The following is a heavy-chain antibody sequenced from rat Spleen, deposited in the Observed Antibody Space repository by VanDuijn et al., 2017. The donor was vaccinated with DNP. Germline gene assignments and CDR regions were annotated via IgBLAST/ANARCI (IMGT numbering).Heavy chain of an antibody. D-gene: IGHD1-10*01. CDR3: ASLNNYNWFAY. CDR1: GFTFSDYA. V-gene: IGHV5-7*01. CDR2: ISYDGSST. J-gene: IGHJ3*01. Sequence: EVQLVESGGGLVQPGNSLKLSCAASGFTFSDYAMAWVRQAPKKGLEWVATISYDGSSTYYRDSVKGRFTISRDNAKSTLYLQMDSLRSEDTATYYCASLNNYNWFAYWGQGTLVTVSS.